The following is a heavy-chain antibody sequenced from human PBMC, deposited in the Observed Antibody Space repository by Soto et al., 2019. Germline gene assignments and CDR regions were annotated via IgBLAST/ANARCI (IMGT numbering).Heavy chain of an antibody. Sequence: SETLSLTCTVSGGSISSGGYYWSWIRQHPGKGLEWIGDIYHSGSTYYNPSLKSRVTISVDTSKNQFSLKLSSVTAADTAVYYCARRRFYFGVVIYFDYWGQGTLVTVSS. J-gene: IGHJ4*02. CDR1: GGSISSGGYY. CDR3: ARRRFYFGVVIYFDY. V-gene: IGHV4-31*03. D-gene: IGHD3-3*01. CDR2: IYHSGST.